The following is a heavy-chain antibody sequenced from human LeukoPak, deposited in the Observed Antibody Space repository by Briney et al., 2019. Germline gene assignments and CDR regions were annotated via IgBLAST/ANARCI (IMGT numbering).Heavy chain of an antibody. D-gene: IGHD3-10*01. CDR2: ISGSGGST. CDR3: AKDHYYGSVNDAFDI. V-gene: IGHV3-23*01. J-gene: IGHJ3*02. CDR1: GFTFSSYA. Sequence: GGSLRLSCAASGFTFSSYAMSWVRQAPGKGLEWVSAISGSGGSTYYADSVKGRFTTSRDNSKNTLYLQMNSLRAEDTAVYYCAKDHYYGSVNDAFDIWGQGTMVTVSS.